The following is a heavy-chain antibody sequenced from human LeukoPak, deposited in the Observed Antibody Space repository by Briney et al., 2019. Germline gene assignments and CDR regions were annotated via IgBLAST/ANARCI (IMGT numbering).Heavy chain of an antibody. D-gene: IGHD6-6*01. CDR3: VKDGSSSPEFRFDP. J-gene: IGHJ5*02. CDR2: ISGTGGTT. Sequence: QAGGSLRLSCAASGFVFNNYAMTWVRQTPGKGLEWVSLISGTGGTTYYADSVKGRFTISRDNSKNTLYLQMNSLTAEDSALYYCVKDGSSSPEFRFDPWGQGTLVTVSS. CDR1: GFVFNNYA. V-gene: IGHV3-23*01.